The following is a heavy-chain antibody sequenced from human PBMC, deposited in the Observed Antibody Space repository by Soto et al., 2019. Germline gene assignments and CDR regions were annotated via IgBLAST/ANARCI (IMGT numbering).Heavy chain of an antibody. CDR1: GYTFTSYG. CDR2: ISAYNGNT. V-gene: IGHV1-18*01. CDR3: ARDLRYYGDYVDFDY. D-gene: IGHD4-17*01. J-gene: IGHJ4*02. Sequence: GASVKVSCKASGYTFTSYGISWVRQAPGQGLEWMGWISAYNGNTNYAQKLQGRVTMTTDTSTSTAYMELRSLRSDDTAVYYCARDLRYYGDYVDFDYWGQGTLVTV.